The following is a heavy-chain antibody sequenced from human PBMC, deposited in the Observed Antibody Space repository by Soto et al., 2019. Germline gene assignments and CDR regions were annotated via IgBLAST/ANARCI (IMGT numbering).Heavy chain of an antibody. J-gene: IGHJ4*02. CDR1: GFTVSTYG. Sequence: QVQLVESGGGVVQPGGSLRLSCAVSGFTVSTYGMHWVRQAPGKGLKWVAVISRDGGTKYYADSVKGRFTISRDNSRNTLFLEMNRLRSDDMAVYYCTGEVASGYWGQGTLVTVSS. CDR3: TGEVASGY. CDR2: ISRDGGTK. V-gene: IGHV3-30*03. D-gene: IGHD2-8*02.